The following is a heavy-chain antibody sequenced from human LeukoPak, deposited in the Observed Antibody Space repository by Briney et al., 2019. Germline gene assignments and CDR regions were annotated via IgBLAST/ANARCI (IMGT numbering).Heavy chain of an antibody. Sequence: GRSLRLSCVASEFAFSTYNMNWVRQAPGKGLEWVSYISTGSSTTYYADSVKGRFTISRDNVENSLYLQMNSLRDEDTAVYYCARVAAGYSVNYFDYWGQGTLVTVSS. CDR1: EFAFSTYN. CDR2: ISTGSSTT. J-gene: IGHJ4*02. V-gene: IGHV3-48*02. D-gene: IGHD4-23*01. CDR3: ARVAAGYSVNYFDY.